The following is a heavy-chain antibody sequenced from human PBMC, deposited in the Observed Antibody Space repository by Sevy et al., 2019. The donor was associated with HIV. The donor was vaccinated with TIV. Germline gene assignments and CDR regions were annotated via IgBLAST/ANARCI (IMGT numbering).Heavy chain of an antibody. J-gene: IGHJ6*02. Sequence: ASVKVSCKASGYTFTNYAISWVRQAPGQGLEWMGWISGYNGNTNYAQNLQGRVTMTTDTSTSTAYMELRSLRSDDTAVYYCARAIFGVVIDHVWGQGTTVTVSS. V-gene: IGHV1-18*01. D-gene: IGHD3-3*01. CDR1: GYTFTNYA. CDR2: ISGYNGNT. CDR3: ARAIFGVVIDHV.